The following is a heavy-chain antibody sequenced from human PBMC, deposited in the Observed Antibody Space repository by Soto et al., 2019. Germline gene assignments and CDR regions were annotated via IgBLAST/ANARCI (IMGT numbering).Heavy chain of an antibody. D-gene: IGHD2-21*01. Sequence: EVQLVESGGGLIQPGGSLRLSCVVSGFTVSSNYMNWVRQAPGKGLEWVLVIHSGGSTYHADSVKGRFTISRDNSKNTVYLQMNRLRAEDTAVYYCARHGGEGTFDYWGQGTLVTVSS. CDR1: GFTVSSNY. CDR2: IHSGGST. CDR3: ARHGGEGTFDY. J-gene: IGHJ4*02. V-gene: IGHV3-53*01.